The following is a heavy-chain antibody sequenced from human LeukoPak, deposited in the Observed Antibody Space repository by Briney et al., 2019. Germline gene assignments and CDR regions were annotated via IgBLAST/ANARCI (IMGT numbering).Heavy chain of an antibody. J-gene: IGHJ3*02. CDR2: ISAYNGNT. D-gene: IGHD3-22*01. V-gene: IGHV1-18*04. Sequence: ASVKVSCTASGYTFTSYYMHWVRQAPGQGLEWMGWISAYNGNTNYAQKLQGRVTMTTDTSTSTAYMELRSLRSDDTAVYYCARDSITMIVVVTDDAFDIWGQGTMVTVSS. CDR1: GYTFTSYY. CDR3: ARDSITMIVVVTDDAFDI.